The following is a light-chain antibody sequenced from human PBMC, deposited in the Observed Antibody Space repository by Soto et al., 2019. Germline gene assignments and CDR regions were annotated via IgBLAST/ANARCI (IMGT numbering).Light chain of an antibody. Sequence: DIQMTQSPSTLSASVGARATITCRARQSIRSLLAWYQQKPGKAPQVLIYDASSLGSGVPTRFSGSGSGTEFTLTISSLQPDDFATYFCQQYQTYSTFGQGTRLEIK. V-gene: IGKV1-5*01. J-gene: IGKJ5*01. CDR3: QQYQTYST. CDR1: QSIRSL. CDR2: DAS.